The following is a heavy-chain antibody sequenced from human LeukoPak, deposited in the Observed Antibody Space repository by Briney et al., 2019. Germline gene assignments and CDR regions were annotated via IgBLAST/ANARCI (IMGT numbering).Heavy chain of an antibody. V-gene: IGHV3-30*15. Sequence: GGSLRLSCAASGFTFSSYAMHWVRQAPGKGLEWVAVISYDGSNKYYADSVKGRFTISRDNSKNTLYLQMSSLRAEDTAVYYCARDASGHFDYWGQGTLVTVSS. CDR1: GFTFSSYA. CDR3: ARDASGHFDY. CDR2: ISYDGSNK. J-gene: IGHJ4*02. D-gene: IGHD3-10*01.